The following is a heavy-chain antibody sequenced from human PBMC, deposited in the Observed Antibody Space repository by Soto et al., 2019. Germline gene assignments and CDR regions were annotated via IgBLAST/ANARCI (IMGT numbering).Heavy chain of an antibody. CDR1: GYTFTNCG. D-gene: IGHD5-18*01. J-gene: IGHJ4*02. V-gene: IGHV1-18*04. Sequence: ASVKVSCKASGYTFTNCGVSWVRQAPGQGLEWMGWITVYNGNTHYAQNLQGRVTMTTDTSTSTAHMELWSLGSDDTAVYYCARSYSYGSYWYFDYWGQGALVTVSS. CDR2: ITVYNGNT. CDR3: ARSYSYGSYWYFDY.